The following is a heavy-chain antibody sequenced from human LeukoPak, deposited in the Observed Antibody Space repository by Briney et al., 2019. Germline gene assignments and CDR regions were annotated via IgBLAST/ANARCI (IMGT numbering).Heavy chain of an antibody. CDR3: ARETLRVPGAFDI. J-gene: IGHJ3*02. CDR1: GGTFSSYA. D-gene: IGHD1-1*01. CDR2: IIPIFGTA. Sequence: EASVKVSCKASGGTFSSYAISWVRQAPGQGLEWMGRIIPIFGTANYAQKFQGRVTITTDESTSTAYMELSSLRSEDTAVYYCARETLRVPGAFDIWGQGTMVTVSS. V-gene: IGHV1-69*05.